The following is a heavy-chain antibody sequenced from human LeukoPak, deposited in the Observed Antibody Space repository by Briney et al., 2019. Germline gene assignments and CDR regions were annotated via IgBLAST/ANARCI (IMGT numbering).Heavy chain of an antibody. J-gene: IGHJ4*02. CDR2: IYPGDSDT. CDR3: ARQAYTYAPFDY. D-gene: IGHD5-18*01. Sequence: GESLKISCKGSGYRFNNYWIGWVRQMPGKGLEWMGIIYPGDSDTRYSPSFQGQVTISADRSISTAYLRWSSLKASDTAMYYCARQAYTYAPFDYWGQGTLVTVSS. V-gene: IGHV5-51*01. CDR1: GYRFNNYW.